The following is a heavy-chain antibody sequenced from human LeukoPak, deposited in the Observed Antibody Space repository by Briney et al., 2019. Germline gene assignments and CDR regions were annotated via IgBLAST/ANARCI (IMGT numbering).Heavy chain of an antibody. V-gene: IGHV3-74*01. CDR1: GFTFNAHW. CDR3: ARDHNWYQVDY. CDR2: INTDGSVT. J-gene: IGHJ4*02. D-gene: IGHD1-20*01. Sequence: PGGSLRLSCAPSGFTFNAHWMHWVRQTPEKGLVWVSRINTDGSVTNYADSVKGRFTISRDNAKDTLYLQMNSLRVADKAVYYYARDHNWYQVDYWGQGSLVTVSA.